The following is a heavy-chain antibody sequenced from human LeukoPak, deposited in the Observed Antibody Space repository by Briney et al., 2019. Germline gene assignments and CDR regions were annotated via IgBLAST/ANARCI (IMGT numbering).Heavy chain of an antibody. D-gene: IGHD2-8*02. CDR2: IFHSGST. CDR1: GYSISSGYY. Sequence: SETLSLTCTVSGYSISSGYYWGWIRQPPGKGMEWIGTIFHSGSTYYNPSLKSRFAISVDTSKNQFSLRLSSVTAADTAVYYCARVWYWPDYFFDYWGQGTLVTVSS. V-gene: IGHV4-38-2*02. J-gene: IGHJ4*02. CDR3: ARVWYWPDYFFDY.